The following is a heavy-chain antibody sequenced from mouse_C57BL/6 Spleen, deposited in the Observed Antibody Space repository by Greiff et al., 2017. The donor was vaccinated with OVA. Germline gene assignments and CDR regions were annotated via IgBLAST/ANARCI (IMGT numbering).Heavy chain of an antibody. CDR1: GYTFTSYW. CDR2: IYPSDSET. V-gene: IGHV1-61*01. D-gene: IGHD2-1*01. Sequence: QVQLQQPGAELVRPGSSVKLSCKASGYTFTSYWLDWVKQRPGQGLEWIGNIYPSDSETHYNQKFKDKATLTVDKSSSTAYMQLSSLTSEDSAVYYCAREEKGNSAYWGQGTLVTVSA. CDR3: AREEKGNSAY. J-gene: IGHJ3*01.